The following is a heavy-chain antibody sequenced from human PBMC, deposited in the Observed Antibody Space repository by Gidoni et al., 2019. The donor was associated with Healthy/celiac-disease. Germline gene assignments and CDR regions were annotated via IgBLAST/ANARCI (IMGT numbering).Heavy chain of an antibody. Sequence: QVQLQESGPGLVKPSETLSLPCAVSGYSISSGSYWGWIRQPPGKGLEWIGSIYHSGSTYYNPSLKSRVTISVDTSKNQFSLKLSSVTAADTAVYYCARVGLGGYDYDYWGQGTLVTVSS. CDR1: GYSISSGSY. CDR3: ARVGLGGYDYDY. CDR2: IYHSGST. V-gene: IGHV4-38-2*01. J-gene: IGHJ4*02. D-gene: IGHD5-12*01.